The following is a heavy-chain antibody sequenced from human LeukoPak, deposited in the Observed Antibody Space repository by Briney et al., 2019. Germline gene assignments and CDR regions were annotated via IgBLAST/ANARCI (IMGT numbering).Heavy chain of an antibody. CDR2: ISSTGST. CDR3: AREVPYYDILTGYSSDYFDN. D-gene: IGHD3-9*01. Sequence: SETLSLTCTVSGGSISSGGHYWSWIRQPAGKGLEYLGRISSTGSTNYNPSLRSRVTISADTSKNHFSLKLTSVTAADTAVYYCAREVPYYDILTGYSSDYFDNWGQGTLVTVSS. J-gene: IGHJ4*02. CDR1: GGSISSGGHY. V-gene: IGHV4-61*02.